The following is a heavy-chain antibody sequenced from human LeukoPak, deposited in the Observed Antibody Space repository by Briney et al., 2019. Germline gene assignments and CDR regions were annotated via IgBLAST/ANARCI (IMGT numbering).Heavy chain of an antibody. V-gene: IGHV1-46*01. CDR1: GYTFTSYS. D-gene: IGHD3-22*01. CDR3: ARDGSTGYYYFDY. CDR2: INPSGGGT. Sequence: ASVKVSCTASGYTFTSYSMHWVRQAPGQGLEWMGIINPSGGGTSYAQKFQGRVTMTRDTSTSTVYMELSSLRFEDTAVYYCARDGSTGYYYFDYWGQGTLVTVSS. J-gene: IGHJ4*02.